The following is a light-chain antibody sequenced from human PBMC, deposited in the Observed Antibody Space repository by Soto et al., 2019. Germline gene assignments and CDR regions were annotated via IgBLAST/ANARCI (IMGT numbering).Light chain of an antibody. CDR2: GAS. J-gene: IGKJ5*01. V-gene: IGKV3-20*01. CDR3: QQYGSSIT. Sequence: EIGLTQSPGTLSLSAGERATLSCWASQSVSSSYLAWYQQKPGQAPRLLIYGASSRATGIPDRFSGSGSGTDFTLTISGLEPEDFAVYYCQQYGSSITFGQGTRLEIK. CDR1: QSVSSSY.